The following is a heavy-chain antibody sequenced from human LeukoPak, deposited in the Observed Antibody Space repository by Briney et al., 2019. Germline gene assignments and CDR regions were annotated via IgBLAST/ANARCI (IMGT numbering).Heavy chain of an antibody. CDR2: IKQDGSEK. Sequence: SGGSLRLSCAASGFTFSNYWMSWVRQAPGKGLEWVANIKQDGSEKYYVDSVKGRFTISRDNAKNTLYVQMNSLRAEDTAIYYCVKAQYNYVNWAFDYWGQGTLVTVSS. V-gene: IGHV3-7*01. CDR3: VKAQYNYVNWAFDY. J-gene: IGHJ4*02. D-gene: IGHD3-16*01. CDR1: GFTFSNYW.